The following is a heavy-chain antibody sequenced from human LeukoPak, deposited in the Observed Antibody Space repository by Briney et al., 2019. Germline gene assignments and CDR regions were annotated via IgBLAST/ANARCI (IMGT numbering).Heavy chain of an antibody. CDR2: INPSGGST. V-gene: IGHV1-46*01. CDR1: GYMITSYH. CDR3: ARDLGSSSWTYYYGMDV. D-gene: IGHD6-13*01. Sequence: GASVKVSCKASGYMITSYHMHWVRQAPGQGPEWIGTINPSGGSTSYAQKFQGRVTWTRDTFTSTVYMELSSLRSEDTAVYYCARDLGSSSWTYYYGMDVWGQGTTVTVSS. J-gene: IGHJ6*02.